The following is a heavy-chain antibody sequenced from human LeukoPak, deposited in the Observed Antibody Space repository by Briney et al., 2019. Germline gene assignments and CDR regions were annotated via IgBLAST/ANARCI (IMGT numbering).Heavy chain of an antibody. Sequence: GASVKVSCKASGYTFTNYYLHWVRQAPGQGLEWMGIINPSGGSTSYAQKFQGRVTMTRDTSTSTVYMELSSLRSEDTAVYYCARRSPAYCGGDCYLGCWGQGTLVTVSS. V-gene: IGHV1-46*01. J-gene: IGHJ4*02. D-gene: IGHD2-21*02. CDR1: GYTFTNYY. CDR2: INPSGGST. CDR3: ARRSPAYCGGDCYLGC.